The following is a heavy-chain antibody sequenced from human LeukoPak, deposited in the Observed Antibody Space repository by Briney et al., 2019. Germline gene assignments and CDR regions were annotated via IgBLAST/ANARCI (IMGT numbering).Heavy chain of an antibody. CDR1: DGSISNYY. D-gene: IGHD2-2*01. V-gene: IGHV4-59*08. CDR3: ARYCSTTTCYSPWFDP. Sequence: SSETLSLTCTVSDGSISNYYWSWIRQTPGKGLELIGYTFYTGSTNYNPSLKSRVTISVDTSKNQFSLKLSSVTAADTAVYYCARYCSTTTCYSPWFDPWGQGTLVTVSS. J-gene: IGHJ5*02. CDR2: TFYTGST.